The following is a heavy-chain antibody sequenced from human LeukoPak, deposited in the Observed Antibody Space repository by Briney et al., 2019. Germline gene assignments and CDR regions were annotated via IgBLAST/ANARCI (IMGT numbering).Heavy chain of an antibody. CDR1: GGSFSGYY. CDR3: AREPYCSSTSCYVFYY. CDR2: IKHSGST. J-gene: IGHJ4*02. Sequence: SETLSLTCAVYGGSFSGYYWSWIRQPPGKGLEWIGEIKHSGSTNYNPSLKSRVTISVDTSKNQFSLKLSSVTAADTAVYYCAREPYCSSTSCYVFYYWGQGTLVTVSS. V-gene: IGHV4-34*01. D-gene: IGHD2-2*01.